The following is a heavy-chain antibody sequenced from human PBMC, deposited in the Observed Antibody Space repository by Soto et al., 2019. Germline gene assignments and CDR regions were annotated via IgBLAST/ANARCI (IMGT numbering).Heavy chain of an antibody. CDR3: ASPRIAAAGTYYYYYMDV. D-gene: IGHD6-13*01. CDR2: IYYSGST. CDR1: GGSIISSSYY. Sequence: SETLSHTCTVSGGSIISSSYYWGWIRKPPGKGLEWIGSIYYSGSTYYNPSLKSRVTISVDTSKNQFSLKLSSVTAADTAVYYCASPRIAAAGTYYYYYMDVWGKGTTVTVSS. V-gene: IGHV4-39*01. J-gene: IGHJ6*03.